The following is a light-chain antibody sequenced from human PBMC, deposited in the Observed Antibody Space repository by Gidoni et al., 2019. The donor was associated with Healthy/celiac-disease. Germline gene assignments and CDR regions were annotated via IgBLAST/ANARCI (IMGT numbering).Light chain of an antibody. Sequence: QSARTQPASVSGSPGQSITISCSGTSSAVVAYNSVSWYQQHPGQAPKLMTYEVSTRPSGVSNRFSGSKSGNTASLTISGLQAEDEADYYCSSYTSSSTLVFGGGTKLTVL. V-gene: IGLV2-14*01. J-gene: IGLJ2*01. CDR1: SSAVVAYNS. CDR2: EVS. CDR3: SSYTSSSTLV.